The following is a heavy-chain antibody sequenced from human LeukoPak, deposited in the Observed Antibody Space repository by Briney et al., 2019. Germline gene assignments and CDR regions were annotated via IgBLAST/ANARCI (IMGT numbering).Heavy chain of an antibody. J-gene: IGHJ4*02. CDR1: GFTFSSYW. V-gene: IGHV3-74*01. D-gene: IGHD2-21*01. CDR2: LNNDGSST. Sequence: GGSLRLSCAASGFTFSSYWMHWVRQAPGKGLVWVSRLNNDGSSTNYADSVKGRFTISRDNSKNTLYLQMNSLRAEDTAVYYCARDLIEYYFDYWGQGTLVTVSS. CDR3: ARDLIEYYFDY.